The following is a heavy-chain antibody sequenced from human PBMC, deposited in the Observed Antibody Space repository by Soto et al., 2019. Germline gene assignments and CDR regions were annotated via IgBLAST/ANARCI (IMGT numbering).Heavy chain of an antibody. CDR1: GFTFSSHW. CDR3: ARGDNPEY. J-gene: IGHJ4*02. V-gene: IGHV3-7*01. Sequence: EVQLVESGGGLVQPGGSLRLSCAASGFTFSSHWMTWVRQAPGKGLEWVANINEDGSEKYYMDSVKGRFTISRDNAKNSRYLKMNSLRAEDTAVFYCARGDNPEYWGQGTLVTVSS. D-gene: IGHD1-1*01. CDR2: INEDGSEK.